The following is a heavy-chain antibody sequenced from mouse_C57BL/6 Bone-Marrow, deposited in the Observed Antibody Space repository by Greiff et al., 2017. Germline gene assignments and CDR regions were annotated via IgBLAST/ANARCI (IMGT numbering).Heavy chain of an antibody. CDR3: TTPPYYYGSSYYSY. Sequence: EVQGVESGAELVRPGASVKLSCTASGFNIKDDYMHWVKQRPEQGLEWIGWIDPENGDTEYASKFQGKATITADTSSNTAYLQLSSLTSEDTAVYYCTTPPYYYGSSYYSYWGQGTLVTVSA. V-gene: IGHV14-4*01. J-gene: IGHJ3*01. D-gene: IGHD1-1*01. CDR1: GFNIKDDY. CDR2: IDPENGDT.